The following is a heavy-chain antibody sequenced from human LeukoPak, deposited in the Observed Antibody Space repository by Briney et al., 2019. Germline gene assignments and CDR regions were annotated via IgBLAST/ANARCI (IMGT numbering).Heavy chain of an antibody. J-gene: IGHJ6*02. CDR1: GGSFSGYY. Sequence: SETLSLTCAVYGGSFSGYYWSWIRQPPGKGLEWIGEINHSGSTNYNPSLKSRVTISVDTSKNQFSLKLCSVTAADTAVYYCARVPSIAARLYYGMDVWGQGTTVTVSS. CDR2: INHSGST. D-gene: IGHD6-6*01. CDR3: ARVPSIAARLYYGMDV. V-gene: IGHV4-34*01.